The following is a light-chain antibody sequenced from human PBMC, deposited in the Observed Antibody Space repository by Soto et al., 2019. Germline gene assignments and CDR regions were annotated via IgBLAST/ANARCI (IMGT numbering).Light chain of an antibody. CDR1: QSVFSN. V-gene: IGKV3-15*01. J-gene: IGKJ4*01. CDR2: EAS. Sequence: EKVMTQSPVTLSVSPGERATLSCRASQSVFSNLAWYQQKPGQAPRLLIYEASTRATGIPARYSGSGSGTEFTLTISSLQSEDFAVYYWQQYNNWPVTFGGGTKVEIK. CDR3: QQYNNWPVT.